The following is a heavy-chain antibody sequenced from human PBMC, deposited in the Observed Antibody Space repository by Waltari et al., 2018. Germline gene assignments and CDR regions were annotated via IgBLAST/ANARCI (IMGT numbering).Heavy chain of an antibody. CDR3: ARDVNGVLDY. J-gene: IGHJ4*02. CDR2: IRQDGLDR. D-gene: IGHD2-8*01. V-gene: IGHV3-7*01. CDR1: GFSLSSYW. Sequence: EVQLVESGGGLVQPGGSLRLSGAAFGFSLSSYWMSWVRQAPGKGLEWVANIRQDGLDRGHGDSVKGRFIISRDNARNSVYLQMNSLTAEDTAVYYCARDVNGVLDYWGQGTLVTVSS.